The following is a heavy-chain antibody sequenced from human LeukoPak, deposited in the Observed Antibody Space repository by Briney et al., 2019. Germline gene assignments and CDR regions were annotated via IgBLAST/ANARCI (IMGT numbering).Heavy chain of an antibody. J-gene: IGHJ4*02. D-gene: IGHD2-15*01. CDR3: ARELVVVAATPFDY. V-gene: IGHV3-7*01. Sequence: PGGSLRLSCAASGFTFSSYWMSWVRQAPGKGLEWVANIKQDGSEKYYVDSVKGRFTISRDNAKNTLYLQMNSLRAEDTAVYYCARELVVVAATPFDYWGQGTLVTVSS. CDR1: GFTFSSYW. CDR2: IKQDGSEK.